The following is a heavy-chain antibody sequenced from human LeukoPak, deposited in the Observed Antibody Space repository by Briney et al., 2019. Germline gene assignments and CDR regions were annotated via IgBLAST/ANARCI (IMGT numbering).Heavy chain of an antibody. D-gene: IGHD3-3*01. CDR3: PGDLYNLWSGYANHYYMDL. Sequence: SVKVSCKASGGTFSSYAISWVRQAPGDGLEWMGGSIPIFGTANYAQTFQGRVTTTTDESTSTPYIELRSLVTAATAAYYCPGDLYNLWSGYANHYYMDLWGKDTTVTV. CDR2: SIPIFGTA. V-gene: IGHV1-69*05. CDR1: GGTFSSYA. J-gene: IGHJ6*03.